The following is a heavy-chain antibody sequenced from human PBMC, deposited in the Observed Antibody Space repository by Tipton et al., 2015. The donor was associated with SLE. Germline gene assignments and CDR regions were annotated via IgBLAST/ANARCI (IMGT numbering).Heavy chain of an antibody. Sequence: QLVQSGAEVKKPGASVKVSCKASGHTFSNYDISWVRQAPGQGLEWLGWINTYSGNTNYAQKVQGRVIMTTDTSTSTTYMELRSLRSDDTAMYYCARGRSSSTDPDAFDIWGQGTMVTVSS. CDR2: INTYSGNT. J-gene: IGHJ3*02. CDR1: GHTFSNYD. V-gene: IGHV1-18*01. CDR3: ARGRSSSTDPDAFDI. D-gene: IGHD6-6*01.